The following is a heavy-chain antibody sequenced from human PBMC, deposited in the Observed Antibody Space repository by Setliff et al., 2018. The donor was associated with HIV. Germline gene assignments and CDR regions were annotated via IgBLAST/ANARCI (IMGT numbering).Heavy chain of an antibody. D-gene: IGHD3-3*01. CDR1: GGSISSSNW. Sequence: SLTCAVSGGSISSSNWWSWVRQPPGKGLEWIGEIYHSGSTNYNPSLKSRVTISVDTSKNQFSLDLTSVTAADTAVYYCARPLTTSVNFWGDAFAIWGQGTMVTVS. J-gene: IGHJ3*02. CDR3: ARPLTTSVNFWGDAFAI. V-gene: IGHV4-4*02. CDR2: IYHSGST.